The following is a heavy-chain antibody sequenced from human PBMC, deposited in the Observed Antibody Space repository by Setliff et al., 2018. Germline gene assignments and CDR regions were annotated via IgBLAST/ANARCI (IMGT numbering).Heavy chain of an antibody. V-gene: IGHV3-7*01. CDR3: TGDQDYYGMERDFDY. J-gene: IGHJ4*02. D-gene: IGHD3-9*01. CDR1: GFTFNTYW. CDR2: ITHDGSKT. Sequence: GGSLRLSCAGSGFTFNTYWMTWVRQAPGKGLEWVASITHDGSKTYILDSVKGRFTISRDNTKNSLYLQMNSLRGEDTAVYHCTGDQDYYGMERDFDYWGQGTLVTVSS.